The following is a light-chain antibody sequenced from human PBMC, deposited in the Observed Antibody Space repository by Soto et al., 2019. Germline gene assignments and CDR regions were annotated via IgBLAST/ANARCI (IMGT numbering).Light chain of an antibody. J-gene: IGLJ2*01. Sequence: QSVLTQPPSASGTPGQRVTISCSGSSSNIGSNYVYWYQQLPRTAPKLLIYRNNQRPSGVPDRFSGSKSGTSASLAISGRRSEDEADYYCAAWDDSLSARVFGGGTKVTVL. V-gene: IGLV1-47*01. CDR3: AAWDDSLSARV. CDR2: RNN. CDR1: SSNIGSNY.